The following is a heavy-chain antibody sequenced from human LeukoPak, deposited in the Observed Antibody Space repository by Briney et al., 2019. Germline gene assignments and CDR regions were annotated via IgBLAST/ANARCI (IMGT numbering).Heavy chain of an antibody. D-gene: IGHD2-15*01. CDR3: ARAVVVAATPHYYYYYGMDV. CDR2: IYTSGST. CDR1: GGSISSYY. V-gene: IGHV4-4*07. J-gene: IGHJ6*02. Sequence: SETLSLTCTVSGGSISSYYWSWIRQPAGKGLEWIGRIYTSGSTNYNPSLKSRVTMSVDTSKNQFSLKLSSVTAADTAVYYCARAVVVAATPHYYYYYGMDVWGQGTTVTVSS.